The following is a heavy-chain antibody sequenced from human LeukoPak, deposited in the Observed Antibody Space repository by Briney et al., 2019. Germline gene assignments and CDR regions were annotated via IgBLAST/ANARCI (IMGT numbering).Heavy chain of an antibody. D-gene: IGHD1-26*01. CDR3: SGPLYSGSYDAFDI. CDR1: GGSISSYY. J-gene: IGHJ3*02. Sequence: PSETLSLTCTVSGGSISSYYWSWLRQPPGKGLEWIGYIYYSGRTNYNPSLKSRVTISVDTSKNQFSLKLSSVTAADTAVYYCSGPLYSGSYDAFDIWGQGTMVTVSS. V-gene: IGHV4-59*01. CDR2: IYYSGRT.